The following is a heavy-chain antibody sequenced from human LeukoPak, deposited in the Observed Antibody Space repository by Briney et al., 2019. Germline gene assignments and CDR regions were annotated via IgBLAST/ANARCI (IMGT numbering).Heavy chain of an antibody. CDR2: IIPIFGTA. CDR3: ARAPVAGTVFDI. CDR1: GGTFISYA. J-gene: IGHJ3*02. V-gene: IGHV1-69*06. D-gene: IGHD6-19*01. Sequence: SVKVSCKASGGTFISYAISWVRQAPGQGLEWMGGIIPIFGTANYAQKFQGRVTITADKSTSTAYMELSSLRSEDTAVYYCARAPVAGTVFDIWGQGTMVTVSS.